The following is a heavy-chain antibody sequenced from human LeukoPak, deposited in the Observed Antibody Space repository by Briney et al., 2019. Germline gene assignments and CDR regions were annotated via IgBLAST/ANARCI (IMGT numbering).Heavy chain of an antibody. D-gene: IGHD3-22*01. J-gene: IGHJ4*02. V-gene: IGHV3-21*01. CDR1: GFTFSSYS. CDR2: ISSSSSYI. Sequence: GGSLRLSRAASGFTFSSYSMNWVPQAPRKGLEWVSSISSSSSYIYYADSVKGRFTIPRDNAKNSLYLQMNSLRAEDTAVYYCARGYYDSSGYCDYWGQGTLVTVSS. CDR3: ARGYYDSSGYCDY.